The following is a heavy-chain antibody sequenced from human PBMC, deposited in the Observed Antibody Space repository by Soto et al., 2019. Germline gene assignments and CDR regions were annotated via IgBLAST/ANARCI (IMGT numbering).Heavy chain of an antibody. CDR3: ARGMYGDY. D-gene: IGHD2-8*01. CDR2: LSAHNGNT. V-gene: IGHV1-18*01. CDR1: GYAFTTYG. Sequence: QVHLVQSGAEVKKPGASGKVSCKGSGYAFTTYGITWVRQAPGQGLEWMAWLSAHNGNTNYAQKLQGRVTVTRDTSTSTAYMELRSRRSDVTHVYYCARGMYGDYWGQGALVTVSS. J-gene: IGHJ4*02.